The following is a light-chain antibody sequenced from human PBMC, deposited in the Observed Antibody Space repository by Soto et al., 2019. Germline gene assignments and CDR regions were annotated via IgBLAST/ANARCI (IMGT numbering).Light chain of an antibody. J-gene: IGLJ2*01. V-gene: IGLV2-14*01. CDR2: DVS. Sequence: QSVLTQPASVSGSPGQSITISCTGTSTDVGGYNYVSWYQQHPGKAPKLMIYDVSNRPSGVSNRFSGSKSGNTASLTISGLQPEDEAAYSCRSYTSSNPARLLGGGTTLTVL. CDR1: STDVGGYNY. CDR3: RSYTSSNPARL.